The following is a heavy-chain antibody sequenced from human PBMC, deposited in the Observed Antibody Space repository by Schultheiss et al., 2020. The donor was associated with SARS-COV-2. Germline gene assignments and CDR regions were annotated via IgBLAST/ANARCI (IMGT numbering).Heavy chain of an antibody. CDR1: GGSISSSNR. Sequence: SETLSLTCAVSGGSISSSNRWSWVRQPPGKGLEWIGEFYHSGNTNYNPSLKSRVTISVDTSKNQFSLKLSSVTAADTAVYYCARHRWFDPWGQGTLVTVSS. CDR2: FYHSGNT. D-gene: IGHD1-14*01. J-gene: IGHJ5*02. V-gene: IGHV4-4*02. CDR3: ARHRWFDP.